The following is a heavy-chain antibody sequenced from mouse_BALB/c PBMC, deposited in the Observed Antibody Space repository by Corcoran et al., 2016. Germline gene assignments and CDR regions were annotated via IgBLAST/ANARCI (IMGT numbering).Heavy chain of an antibody. CDR3: ARSYDYIFDY. J-gene: IGHJ2*01. CDR2: LWWDDDK. V-gene: IGHV8-8*01. D-gene: IGHD2-4*01. CDR1: GFSLRNSGMG. Sequence: VTLKEYGTAILKPLQTPSLPCSFSGFSLRNSGMGVGWIRQPSGKGLEWLAHLWWDDDKYYNPSLKSQLTISKDTSRKQVFLKITSVDTADTATDYWARSYDYIFDYGGQGTTLIVSS.